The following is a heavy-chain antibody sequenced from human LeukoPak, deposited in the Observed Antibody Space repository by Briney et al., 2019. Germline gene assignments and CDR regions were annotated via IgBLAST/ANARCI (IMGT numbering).Heavy chain of an antibody. V-gene: IGHV4-59*01. D-gene: IGHD3-10*01. CDR2: ICYSGST. CDR1: GGSISSYY. J-gene: IGHJ5*02. Sequence: SETLSLTCTVSGGSISSYYWSWIRQPPGKGLEWIGYICYSGSTNYNPSLKSRVTISVDTSKNQFSLKLSSVTAADTAVYYCARYITMVRGVIGNNWFDPWGQGTLVTVSS. CDR3: ARYITMVRGVIGNNWFDP.